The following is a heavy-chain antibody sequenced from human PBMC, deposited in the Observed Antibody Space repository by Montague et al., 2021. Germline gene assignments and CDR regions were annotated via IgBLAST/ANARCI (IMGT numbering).Heavy chain of an antibody. Sequence: SETLSLTCTVSGGSLSNYYWSWIRQPPGKGPEWIGYFFDSGTTNYNPSLKSRVTISVDTSKNQFSLKLSSVIAADTAIYYCARRGGQGNWFDPWGQGTLVTVSS. CDR3: ARRGGQGNWFDP. V-gene: IGHV4-59*01. CDR2: FFDSGTT. J-gene: IGHJ5*02. CDR1: GGSLSNYY.